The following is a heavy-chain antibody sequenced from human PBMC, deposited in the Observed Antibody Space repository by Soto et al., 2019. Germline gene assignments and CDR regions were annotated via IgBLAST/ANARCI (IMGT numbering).Heavy chain of an antibody. V-gene: IGHV5-10-1*01. CDR3: AVSNEKYYYYYGMDV. CDR1: GNSCTSYW. Sequence: XEPLKLYWQCSGNSCTSYWSSLVLQMPGKGLEWMGRIDPSDSYTNYSPSFQGHVTISADKSISTAYLQWSSLKASDTAMYYCAVSNEKYYYYYGMDVWGQGTTVTVSS. D-gene: IGHD1-1*01. J-gene: IGHJ6*02. CDR2: IDPSDSYT.